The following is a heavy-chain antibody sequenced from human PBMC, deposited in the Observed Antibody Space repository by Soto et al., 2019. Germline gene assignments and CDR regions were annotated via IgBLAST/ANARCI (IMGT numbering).Heavy chain of an antibody. J-gene: IGHJ5*02. Sequence: QVQLQESGPGLVKPSQTLSLTCPVSGGSISSGGYYWSWIRQHPGKGLEWIGYIYYSGSTYYNPSLKSRVTISVDPSKNQFSLKLSSVTGADTAVYYCAGSHPYLPRYCSGGSCSDNWFDPWGQGTLVTVSS. CDR3: AGSHPYLPRYCSGGSCSDNWFDP. D-gene: IGHD2-15*01. CDR1: GGSISSGGYY. CDR2: IYYSGST. V-gene: IGHV4-31*03.